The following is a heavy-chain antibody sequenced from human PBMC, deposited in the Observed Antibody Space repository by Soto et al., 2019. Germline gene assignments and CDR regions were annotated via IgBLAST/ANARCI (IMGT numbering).Heavy chain of an antibody. CDR3: AREGKYCTNGVCYCPHCVHYMDV. V-gene: IGHV1-18*01. Sequence: ASVKVSCKASGGTFSSYGISWVRQAPGQGLEWIGLISAYNGNTNYAQKLQGRVTMTTDTSTSTAYMELRSLRSDDTAVYYCAREGKYCTNGVCYCPHCVHYMDVWGKGTTVTVSS. CDR2: ISAYNGNT. CDR1: GGTFSSYG. J-gene: IGHJ6*03. D-gene: IGHD2-8*01.